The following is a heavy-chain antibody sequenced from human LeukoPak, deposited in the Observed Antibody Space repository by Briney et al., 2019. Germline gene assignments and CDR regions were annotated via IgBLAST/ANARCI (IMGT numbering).Heavy chain of an antibody. Sequence: GGSLRLSCEASGFTFSRYWMHWVRQAPGKGLVWVSRIKSNGKTNYADSVKGRFTISRDNAKNTVSLQMNSLRADDTGVYYCARAPSEVGGYYPEYFRHWGQGTLVTVS. V-gene: IGHV3-74*01. J-gene: IGHJ1*01. CDR2: IKSNGKT. D-gene: IGHD3-3*01. CDR1: GFTFSRYW. CDR3: ARAPSEVGGYYPEYFRH.